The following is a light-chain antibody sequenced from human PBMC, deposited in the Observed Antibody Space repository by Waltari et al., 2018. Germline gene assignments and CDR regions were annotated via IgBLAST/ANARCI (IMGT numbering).Light chain of an antibody. CDR3: LQDYNYPWT. V-gene: IGKV1-6*01. CDR1: QGIRYD. CDR2: AAS. J-gene: IGKJ1*01. Sequence: AIQMTQSPSSLSASVGDRVTITCRASQGIRYDFGWYQQQPGKAPKPLVFAASTLQSGVPSRFSGSGSCTDFTLTISSLQPEDFATYYCLQDYNYPWTFGQGTKVEIK.